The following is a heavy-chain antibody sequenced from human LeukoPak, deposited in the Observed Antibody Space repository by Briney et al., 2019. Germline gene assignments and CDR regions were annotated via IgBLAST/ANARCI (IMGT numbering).Heavy chain of an antibody. CDR1: GFTFSSYG. V-gene: IGHV3-33*01. D-gene: IGHD2-2*01. Sequence: GGSLRLSCAASGFTFSSYGMHWVRQAPGKGLEWVAVIWYDGSNKYYADSVKGRFTISRDNSKNTLYLQMNSLRAEDTAVYYCARGNIVVVPAAAFDIWGQGTMVTVSS. J-gene: IGHJ3*02. CDR2: IWYDGSNK. CDR3: ARGNIVVVPAAAFDI.